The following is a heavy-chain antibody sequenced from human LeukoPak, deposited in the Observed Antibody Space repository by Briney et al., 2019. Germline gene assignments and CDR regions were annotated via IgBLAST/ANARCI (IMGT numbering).Heavy chain of an antibody. CDR1: GFTFSSYG. D-gene: IGHD1-26*01. J-gene: IGHJ3*02. Sequence: GGSLRLPCAASGFTFSSYGMHWVRQAPGKGLEWVAFIRYDGSNKYYADSVKGRFTISRDNSKNTLYLQMNSLRAEDTAVYYCAKAQRGSSYAFDIWGQGTMVTVSS. CDR2: IRYDGSNK. CDR3: AKAQRGSSYAFDI. V-gene: IGHV3-30*02.